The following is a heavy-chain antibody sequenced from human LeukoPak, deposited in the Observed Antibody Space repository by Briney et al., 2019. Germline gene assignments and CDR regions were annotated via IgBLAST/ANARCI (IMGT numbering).Heavy chain of an antibody. CDR2: IYYSGST. J-gene: IGHJ4*02. CDR3: ARNRVAPYYFDY. CDR1: GGSISSYY. Sequence: SETLPLTCTVSGGSISSYYWSWIRQPPGKGLEWMGYIYYSGSTNYNPSLKSRVTISVDTSKNQFSLKLSSVTPADTAVYYCARNRVAPYYFDYWGQGTMVTASS. V-gene: IGHV4-59*01. D-gene: IGHD3-3*01.